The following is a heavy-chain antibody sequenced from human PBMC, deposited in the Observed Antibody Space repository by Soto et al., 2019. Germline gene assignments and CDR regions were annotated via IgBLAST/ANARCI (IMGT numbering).Heavy chain of an antibody. CDR2: ISYEAINNK. D-gene: IGHD2-2*01. V-gene: IGHV3-30*18. Sequence: GGSLRLSCVASGFSFRNYGMHWVRQGPGKGLEWVAVISYEAINNKNYAASVKGRFTISRDNSENTLYLQMDSLRAEDTAVYYCAKGYCSGPSCYRGYGMDVWGQGTTVTVSS. J-gene: IGHJ6*02. CDR3: AKGYCSGPSCYRGYGMDV. CDR1: GFSFRNYG.